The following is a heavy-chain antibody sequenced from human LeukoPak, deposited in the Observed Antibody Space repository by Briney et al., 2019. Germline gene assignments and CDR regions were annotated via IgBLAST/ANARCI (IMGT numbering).Heavy chain of an antibody. CDR3: AKSYDTSGYLYFDF. CDR2: ISGAGGST. CDR1: GFTFSRHA. V-gene: IGHV3-23*01. Sequence: GGSLRLSCAASGFTFSRHAMTWVRQAPGKGLEWVSAISGAGGSTYYSDSVKGRFTISRDNSKNTLFLQMNSLRAEDTALYYCAKSYDTSGYLYFDFWAQGTLVTASS. D-gene: IGHD3-22*01. J-gene: IGHJ4*02.